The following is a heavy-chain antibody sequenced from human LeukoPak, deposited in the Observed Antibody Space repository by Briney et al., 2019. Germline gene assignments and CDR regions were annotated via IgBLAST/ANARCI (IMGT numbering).Heavy chain of an antibody. D-gene: IGHD4/OR15-4a*01. V-gene: IGHV3-23*01. CDR3: AKDMALQH. CDR1: GFTFSSYA. J-gene: IGHJ1*01. CDR2: ISDTGGTT. Sequence: PGGSLRLSCAASGFTFSSYAMSWVRQAPGKGLEWVSGISDTGGTTYYADSVKGRFTISRDNSKNTLYLQMNSLRAEGTAVYYCAKDMALQHWGHGTLVTVSS.